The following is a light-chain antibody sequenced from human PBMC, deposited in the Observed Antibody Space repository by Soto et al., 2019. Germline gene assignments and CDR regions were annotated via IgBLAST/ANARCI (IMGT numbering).Light chain of an antibody. CDR3: TSYSTVGSYV. CDR2: DVS. Sequence: QSALTQPASVSGSPGQSIAISCTGTSSDVGGYNSASWYQQHPGKAPKLLIYDVSNRPSGVSNRFSGSKSGNTASLTISGLQADDEADYSSTSYSTVGSYVFGTGTKVTV. CDR1: SSDVGGYNS. J-gene: IGLJ1*01. V-gene: IGLV2-14*03.